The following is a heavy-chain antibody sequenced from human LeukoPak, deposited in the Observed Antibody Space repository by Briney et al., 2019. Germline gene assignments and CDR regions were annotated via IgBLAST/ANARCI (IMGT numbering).Heavy chain of an antibody. CDR1: GGSLSYYY. CDR3: ARGGFYCGDDCYVDY. Sequence: SETLSLTCAVYGGSLSYYYWSWIRQPPEKGLEWIGEINRSGSTNYNPSLKSRVSISVDTSKNQFSLKLSSVTAADAAMYYCARGGFYCGDDCYVDYWGQGTLVTVSS. V-gene: IGHV4-34*01. J-gene: IGHJ4*02. CDR2: INRSGST. D-gene: IGHD2-21*02.